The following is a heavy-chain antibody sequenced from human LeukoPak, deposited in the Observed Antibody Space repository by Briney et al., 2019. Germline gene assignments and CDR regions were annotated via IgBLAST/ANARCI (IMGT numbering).Heavy chain of an antibody. CDR3: ARFPLAAAGTTFDY. CDR2: IIPIFGTA. J-gene: IGHJ4*02. V-gene: IGHV1-69*13. D-gene: IGHD6-13*01. Sequence: ASVKVSCKASGGTFSSYAISWVRQAPGQGLEWMGGIIPIFGTANYAQKFQGRVTITADESTSTAYMELSSLRSEDTAVYYCARFPLAAAGTTFDYWGQGTLVTVPS. CDR1: GGTFSSYA.